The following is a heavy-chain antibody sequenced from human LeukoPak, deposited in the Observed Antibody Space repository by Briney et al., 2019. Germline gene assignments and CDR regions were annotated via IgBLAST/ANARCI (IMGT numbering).Heavy chain of an antibody. Sequence: NPSETLSLTCAVYGGSFSGYYWSWIRQPPGKGLEWIGEINHSGSTNYNPSLKSRVTISVDTSKNQFSLKLNSVTAADTAVYYCARTPWIAADYFDYWGQGTLVTVSS. D-gene: IGHD6-13*01. V-gene: IGHV4-34*01. J-gene: IGHJ4*02. CDR1: GGSFSGYY. CDR3: ARTPWIAADYFDY. CDR2: INHSGST.